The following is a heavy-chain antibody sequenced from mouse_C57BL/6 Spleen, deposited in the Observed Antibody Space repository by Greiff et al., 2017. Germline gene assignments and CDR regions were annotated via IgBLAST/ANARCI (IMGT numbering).Heavy chain of an antibody. CDR3: ARGERAYWYFDV. V-gene: IGHV1-64*01. CDR2: IHPNSGST. Sequence: QVQLQQSGAELVKPGASVKLSCKASGYTFTSYWMHWVKQRPGQGLEWIGMIHPNSGSTNYNEKFKSKATLTVDKSSSTAYMQISSLTSEDSAVYYCARGERAYWYFDVWGTGTTVTVSS. CDR1: GYTFTSYW. J-gene: IGHJ1*03.